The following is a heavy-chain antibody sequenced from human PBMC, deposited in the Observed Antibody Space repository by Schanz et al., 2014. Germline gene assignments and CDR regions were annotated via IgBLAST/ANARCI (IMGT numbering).Heavy chain of an antibody. CDR3: ARLATSKSRLGDAVDI. V-gene: IGHV3-7*01. CDR2: INQDASEK. D-gene: IGHD6-6*01. J-gene: IGHJ3*02. Sequence: EVQLVESGGGLVQPGGSLRLSCAVSGSTFSNYWMTWVRQAPGKGLEWVANINQDASEKYYVDSVKGRFTVSRDNAKNSLFLQMNSLRAEDTAVYYCARLATSKSRLGDAVDIWGQGTMVTVSS. CDR1: GSTFSNYW.